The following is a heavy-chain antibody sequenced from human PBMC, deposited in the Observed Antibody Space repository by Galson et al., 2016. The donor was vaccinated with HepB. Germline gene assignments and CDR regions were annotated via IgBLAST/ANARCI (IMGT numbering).Heavy chain of an antibody. Sequence: LSLTCTVSDGSISGSPYGWAWIRQPPGQGLEWIGTIFDSGSTYYNPSLESRVTLSLDTSKNQYSLRLISVTAADTAIYYCARARDYWGQGALVTVSS. CDR2: IFDSGST. CDR1: DGSISGSPYG. J-gene: IGHJ1*01. CDR3: ARARDY. V-gene: IGHV4-39*07.